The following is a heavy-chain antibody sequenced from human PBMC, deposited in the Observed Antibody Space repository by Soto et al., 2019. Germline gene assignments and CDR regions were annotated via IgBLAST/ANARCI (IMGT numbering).Heavy chain of an antibody. CDR1: GFTFSSYA. J-gene: IGHJ4*02. CDR3: AKLNYYDSSGPSDY. V-gene: IGHV3-23*01. Sequence: SGGSLRLSCAASGFTFSSYAMSWVRQAPGKGLEWVSAISGSGGSTYYADSVKGRFTISRDNSKNTLYLQMNSLRAEDTAVYYRAKLNYYDSSGPSDYWGQGTLVTVSS. CDR2: ISGSGGST. D-gene: IGHD3-22*01.